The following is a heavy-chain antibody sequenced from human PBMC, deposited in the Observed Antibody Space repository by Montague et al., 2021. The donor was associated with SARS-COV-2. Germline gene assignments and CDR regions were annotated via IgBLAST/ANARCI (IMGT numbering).Heavy chain of an antibody. J-gene: IGHJ4*02. CDR3: ARVKRGYYYGLGVSAHFDY. V-gene: IGHV4-34*01. CDR2: INHSGSA. D-gene: IGHD3-10*01. CDR1: GGSFNDYY. Sequence: SETLSLTCAVYGGSFNDYYWSWICQAPGKGLEWIGEINHSGSAKYNPYNPSLRRRVTMSVDTSKNQFSLKLSFVTAADTAVYYCARVKRGYYYGLGVSAHFDYWGQGTLVTVSS.